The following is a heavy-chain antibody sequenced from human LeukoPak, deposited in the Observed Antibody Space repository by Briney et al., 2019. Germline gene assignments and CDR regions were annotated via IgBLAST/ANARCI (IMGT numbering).Heavy chain of an antibody. D-gene: IGHD3-22*01. V-gene: IGHV3-30-3*01. CDR3: AKEYYDSSGRIAPDY. CDR1: GFTFSSYA. Sequence: PGGSLRLSCAASGFTFSSYAMHWVRQAPGKGLEWVAVISYDGSNKYYADSVKGRFTISRDNSKNTLYLQMNSLRAEDTAVYYCAKEYYDSSGRIAPDYWGQGTLVTVSS. CDR2: ISYDGSNK. J-gene: IGHJ4*02.